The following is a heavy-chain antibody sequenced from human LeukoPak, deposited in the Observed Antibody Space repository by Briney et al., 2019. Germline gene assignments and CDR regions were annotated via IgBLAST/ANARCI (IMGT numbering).Heavy chain of an antibody. CDR3: ARDGGGIVVVVAATTNYGMDV. V-gene: IGHV1-3*01. J-gene: IGHJ6*02. CDR2: INAGNGNI. D-gene: IGHD2-15*01. CDR1: GHTSTTYA. Sequence: ASVKVSCKASGHTSTTYAIHWVRQAPGQGLEWMGWINAGNGNIKYSQKFQGRVTITRDTSASTAYMELSSLRSEDTAVYYCARDGGGIVVVVAATTNYGMDVWGQGTTVTVSS.